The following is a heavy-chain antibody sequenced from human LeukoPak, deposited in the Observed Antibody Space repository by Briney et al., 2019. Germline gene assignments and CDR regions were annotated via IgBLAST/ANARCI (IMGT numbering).Heavy chain of an antibody. D-gene: IGHD6-19*01. J-gene: IGHJ6*02. CDR1: GVTLTRYG. V-gene: IGHV3-33*01. CDR2: IWNDGRDK. Sequence: GGSLRVSSAAPGVTLTRYGVHWVRPAPRKGLEWVAVIWNDGRDKDYAGSVKGRYTLSRDNSPKTEYLLRERVRAEDTAVWNCARNAWRAVAATLDVWGQGTTVTVSS. CDR3: ARNAWRAVAATLDV.